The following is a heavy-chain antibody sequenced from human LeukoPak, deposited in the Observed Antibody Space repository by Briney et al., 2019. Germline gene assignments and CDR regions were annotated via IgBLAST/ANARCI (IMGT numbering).Heavy chain of an antibody. J-gene: IGHJ4*02. CDR2: ISSSGSYK. CDR3: ARVRAYGDYGEDY. V-gene: IGHV3-21*01. D-gene: IGHD4-17*01. Sequence: GGSLRLSCAASGFTFSTYRMNWVRQAPGKGLEWVSYISSSGSYKYYADSVKGRFTVSRDNAKNSLYLQMNSLRAEDTAVYYCARVRAYGDYGEDYWGQGTLVTVSS. CDR1: GFTFSTYR.